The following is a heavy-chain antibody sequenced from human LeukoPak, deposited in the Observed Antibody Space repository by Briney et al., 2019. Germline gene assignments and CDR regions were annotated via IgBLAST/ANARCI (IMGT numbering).Heavy chain of an antibody. V-gene: IGHV4-39*01. D-gene: IGHD6-13*01. CDR3: ARLKTAAGTKYFDY. CDR1: GDSISGPTYY. CDR2: IYYSGSN. Sequence: PSETLSLTCTVSGDSISGPTYYWGWIRQPPGKGLEWIGTIYYSGSNYNNLSLKSRVTISVDASKNQFSLRLSSVTAADTAVYYCARLKTAAGTKYFDYWGQGTLVTVSS. J-gene: IGHJ4*02.